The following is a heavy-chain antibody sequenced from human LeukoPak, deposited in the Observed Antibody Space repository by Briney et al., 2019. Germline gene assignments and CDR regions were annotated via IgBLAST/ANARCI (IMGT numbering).Heavy chain of an antibody. CDR2: ISSSSSYI. D-gene: IGHD3-22*01. J-gene: IGHJ4*02. V-gene: IGHV3-21*01. Sequence: GGSLRLSCAASGFTFSSYSMNWVRQASGKGLEWVSSISSSSSYIYYADSVKGRFTISRDNAKNSLYLQMNSLRAEDTAVYYCASGKVVVTRLFDYWGQGTLVTVSS. CDR1: GFTFSSYS. CDR3: ASGKVVVTRLFDY.